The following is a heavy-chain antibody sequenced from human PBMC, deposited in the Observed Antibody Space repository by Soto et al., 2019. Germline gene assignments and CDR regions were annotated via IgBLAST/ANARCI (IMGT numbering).Heavy chain of an antibody. V-gene: IGHV1-69*12. J-gene: IGHJ6*02. CDR2: IIPIFGTA. CDR3: ARGADSGGWYIPAPYDV. CDR1: GGTFSSYA. D-gene: IGHD6-19*01. Sequence: QVQLVQSGAEVKKPGSSVKVSCKASGGTFSSYAISWVRQAPGQGLEWMGGIIPIFGTANYAQKFQGRVTITADESTSTAYMELSSLRSEDTAVYYCARGADSGGWYIPAPYDVWGQGTTVTVSS.